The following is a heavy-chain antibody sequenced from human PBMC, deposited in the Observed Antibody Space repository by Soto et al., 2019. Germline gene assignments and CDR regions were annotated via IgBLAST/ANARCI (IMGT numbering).Heavy chain of an antibody. CDR1: GGSISSYY. D-gene: IGHD6-19*01. CDR2: IHYSGGT. V-gene: IGHV4-59*08. Sequence: SETLSLTCTVSGGSISSYYWSWIRQPPGKGLEWIAYIHYSGGTYYNPSLKSRVTISVDTSKNQFSLKLNSVTAADTAAYFCARHRLGDSSYNFDSWGQGTLVTVSS. J-gene: IGHJ4*02. CDR3: ARHRLGDSSYNFDS.